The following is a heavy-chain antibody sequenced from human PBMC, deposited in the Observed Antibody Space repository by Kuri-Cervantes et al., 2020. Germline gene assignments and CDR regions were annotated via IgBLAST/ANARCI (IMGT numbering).Heavy chain of an antibody. V-gene: IGHV1-18*01. J-gene: IGHJ4*02. CDR2: ISAYNGNT. Sequence: ASVKVSCKASGYTFTSYGISWVRQAPGQGLEWMGWISAYNGNTNYAQKFQGRVTMTRNTSISTAYMELSSLRSEDTAVYYCARIWEGRRVATIWKWSPVYMGYWGQGTLVTRLL. CDR1: GYTFTSYG. CDR3: ARIWEGRRVATIWKWSPVYMGY. D-gene: IGHD5-12*01.